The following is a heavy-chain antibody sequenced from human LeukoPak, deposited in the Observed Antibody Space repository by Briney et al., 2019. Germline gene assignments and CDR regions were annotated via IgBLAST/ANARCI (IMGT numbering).Heavy chain of an antibody. Sequence: ASVKVSCKGSGYTFTGYYMHWVRQAPGQGLEWMGWINPNSGGTKYAQKFQGRVTMTRDTSISTGDMELSRLRSDDTAVYYCARGEVSSWYDYFQHWGQGSLVTVSS. J-gene: IGHJ1*01. CDR3: ARGEVSSWYDYFQH. V-gene: IGHV1-2*02. D-gene: IGHD6-13*01. CDR2: INPNSGGT. CDR1: GYTFTGYY.